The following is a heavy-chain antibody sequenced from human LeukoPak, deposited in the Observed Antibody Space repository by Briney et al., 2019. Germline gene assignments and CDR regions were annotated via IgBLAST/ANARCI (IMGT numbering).Heavy chain of an antibody. CDR2: IRNKANSYAT. CDR1: GFTFSGSA. D-gene: IGHD3-10*01. Sequence: GGSLSLSCAASGFTFSGSAMHWVRQTSGKGLEWVGRIRNKANSYATAYAASVKGRFTISRDDSKNTAYLQMNSLKSEDTAVYYCARHAASGGSGVDYWGQGTLVTVSS. CDR3: ARHAASGGSGVDY. V-gene: IGHV3-73*01. J-gene: IGHJ4*02.